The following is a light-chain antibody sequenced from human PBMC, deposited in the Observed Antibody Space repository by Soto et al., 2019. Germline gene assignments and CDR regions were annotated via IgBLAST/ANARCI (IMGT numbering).Light chain of an antibody. Sequence: EIVMTQSPATLSVSPGERATLSCRASQSVSSNLAWFQQKPGQAPRLLIYGASTRDTGISARFSGSGSGTEFTLTISSLQSGDFAVYHCQQYNKWPPKFGQGTKV. CDR3: QQYNKWPPK. J-gene: IGKJ1*01. CDR1: QSVSSN. CDR2: GAS. V-gene: IGKV3-15*01.